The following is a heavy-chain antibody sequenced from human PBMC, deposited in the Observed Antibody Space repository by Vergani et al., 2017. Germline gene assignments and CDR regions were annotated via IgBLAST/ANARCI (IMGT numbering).Heavy chain of an antibody. J-gene: IGHJ3*01. CDR2: ISGNNDDV. Sequence: EVQLLESGGGLVQPGGSLRLSCEASGFSFPGYAMSWVRQAPGKGLEWVSSISGNNDDVYYADSVKGRLTISRNNAKNSLYLDMSCLRAEDKAVYYCVRDVRVSRTWGQGTLVAVSS. V-gene: IGHV3-21*01. CDR1: GFSFPGYA. CDR3: VRDVRVSRT.